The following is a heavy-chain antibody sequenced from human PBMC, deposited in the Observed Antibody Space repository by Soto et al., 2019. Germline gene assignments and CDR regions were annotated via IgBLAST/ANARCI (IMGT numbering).Heavy chain of an antibody. CDR2: IYYSGST. J-gene: IGHJ3*02. CDR1: GGSISSGGYY. D-gene: IGHD2-15*01. CDR3: ARESRGYCSGGSCYGYAFDI. Sequence: QVQLQESGPGLVKPSQTLSLTCTVSGGSISSGGYYWSWIRQHPGKGLEWIGYIYYSGSTYYNPSLKSRVTISVDASKNQFSLKLSSVTAADTAVYYCARESRGYCSGGSCYGYAFDIWGQGTMVTVSS. V-gene: IGHV4-31*03.